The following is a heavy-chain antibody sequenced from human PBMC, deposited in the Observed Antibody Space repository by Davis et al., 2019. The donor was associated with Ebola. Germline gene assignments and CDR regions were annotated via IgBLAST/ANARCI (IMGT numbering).Heavy chain of an antibody. CDR1: GYTFTSYY. J-gene: IGHJ6*02. V-gene: IGHV1-46*01. CDR2: INPSGGST. D-gene: IGHD2-15*01. Sequence: AASVKVSCKASGYTFTSYYMHWVRQAPGQGLEWMGIINPSGGSTSYAQKFQGRVTMTRDTSTSTAYMELRSLRSDDTAVYYCARDGYCSGGSCYYGYYYYGMDVWGQGTTVTVSS. CDR3: ARDGYCSGGSCYYGYYYYGMDV.